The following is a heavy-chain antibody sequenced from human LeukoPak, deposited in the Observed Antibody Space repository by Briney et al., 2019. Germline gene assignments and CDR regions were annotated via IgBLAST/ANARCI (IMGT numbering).Heavy chain of an antibody. CDR2: IYTSGST. CDR1: GGSISSYY. CDR3: ARDLGQAVVITTFDAFDI. J-gene: IGHJ3*02. Sequence: PSETLSLTCTVSGGSISSYYWSWIRQPAGKGLEWIGRIYTSGSTNYNPSLKSRVTMSVDTSKNQFSLKLSSVTAADTAVYYCARDLGQAVVITTFDAFDIWGQGTMVTVSS. V-gene: IGHV4-4*07. D-gene: IGHD3-22*01.